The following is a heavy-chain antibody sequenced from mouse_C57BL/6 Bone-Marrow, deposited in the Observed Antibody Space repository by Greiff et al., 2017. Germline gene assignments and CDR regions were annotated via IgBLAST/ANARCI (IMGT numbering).Heavy chain of an antibody. Sequence: QVQLQQSGAELVKPGASLTISCKASGYAFSSYWMNWVKQRPGKGLEWIGQIYPGDGDTNYNGKFKGKATLTADKSSSTDYMQLSSLTSEDSAVYFCARDDDARVSFACWGQGTLVTVS. J-gene: IGHJ3*01. CDR1: GYAFSSYW. CDR2: IYPGDGDT. V-gene: IGHV1-80*01. D-gene: IGHD2-4*01. CDR3: ARDDDARVSFAC.